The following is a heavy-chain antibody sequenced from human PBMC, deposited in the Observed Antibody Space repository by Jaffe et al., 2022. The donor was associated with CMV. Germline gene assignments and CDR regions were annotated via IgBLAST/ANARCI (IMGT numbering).Heavy chain of an antibody. J-gene: IGHJ5*02. Sequence: EVQLVESGGGLVKPGGSLRLSCAASGFTFSNAWMSWVRQAPGKGLEWVGRIKSKTDGGTTDYAAPVKGRFTISRDDSKNTLYLQMNSLKTEDTAVYYCTTDPEIITMVRGVTAFDPWGQGTLVTVSS. CDR2: IKSKTDGGTT. V-gene: IGHV3-15*01. D-gene: IGHD3-10*01. CDR1: GFTFSNAW. CDR3: TTDPEIITMVRGVTAFDP.